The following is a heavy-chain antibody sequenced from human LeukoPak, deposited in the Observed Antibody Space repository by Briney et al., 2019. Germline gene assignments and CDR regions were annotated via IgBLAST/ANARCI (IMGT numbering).Heavy chain of an antibody. J-gene: IGHJ5*02. D-gene: IGHD5-12*01. CDR2: IRYDESNK. V-gene: IGHV3-30*02. CDR1: GFTFSSYG. Sequence: PGGSLRLSCAASGFTFSSYGMHWVRQAPGKGPEWVAFIRYDESNKYYADSVKGRFTISRDNSKNTLYLQMNSLRAEDTAVYYCAKDNSGYEIVAWGQGTLVTVSS. CDR3: AKDNSGYEIVA.